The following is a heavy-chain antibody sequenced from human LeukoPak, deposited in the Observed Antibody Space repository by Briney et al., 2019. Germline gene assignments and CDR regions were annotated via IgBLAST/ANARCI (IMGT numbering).Heavy chain of an antibody. V-gene: IGHV1-2*02. CDR2: INPNSGGT. Sequence: ASVKVSCKASGYTFTGYYMHWVRQAPGQGLEWMGWINPNSGGTNYAQKFQGRVTMTRDTSISTAYMELSRLRSDDTAVYYCARDPTTGVAYTFDSWGQGTRVTVSS. CDR3: ARDPTTGVAYTFDS. D-gene: IGHD7-27*01. CDR1: GYTFTGYY. J-gene: IGHJ4*02.